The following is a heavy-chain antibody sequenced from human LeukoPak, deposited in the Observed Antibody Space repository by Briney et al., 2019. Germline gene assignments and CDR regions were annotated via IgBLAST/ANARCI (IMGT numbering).Heavy chain of an antibody. CDR3: ANTYFYASANY. D-gene: IGHD3-10*01. V-gene: IGHV3-30*02. Sequence: GGSLRLSCVASGFTFSAYGMQWVRQAPGKGLEWVAFIWYDGTKKYYGESVRGRFTISRDNSENMVYLQMNSLGAEDTALYYCANTYFYASANYWGQGTLVTVSS. CDR1: GFTFSAYG. J-gene: IGHJ4*02. CDR2: IWYDGTKK.